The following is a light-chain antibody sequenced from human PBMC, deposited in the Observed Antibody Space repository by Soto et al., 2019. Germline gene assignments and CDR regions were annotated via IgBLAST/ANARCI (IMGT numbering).Light chain of an antibody. CDR2: AAS. CDR3: QQYKSYPWT. V-gene: IGKV1-16*02. Sequence: DIQVTQSPSSLSASVGDRVTITCRASEVIGNSLGWFQQKPGKAPETLIFAASSLQSGVTSKFSGSGSGTHFTLTINSLQPEDFATYYCQQYKSYPWTFGQGTKVDIK. CDR1: EVIGNS. J-gene: IGKJ1*01.